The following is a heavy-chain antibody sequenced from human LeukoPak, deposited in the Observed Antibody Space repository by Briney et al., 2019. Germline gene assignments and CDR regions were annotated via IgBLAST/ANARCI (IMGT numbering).Heavy chain of an antibody. CDR2: VYYTGST. Sequence: SETLSLTCTVSGGYISSYYWSWIRQPPGEGLEWIGYVYYTGSTNYDPSLKSRVSISVDTSKNQFSLKLSSVTAADTAVYYCARGLSSSWYHYYYYYMDVWGKGTTVTVSS. CDR1: GGYISSYY. CDR3: ARGLSSSWYHYYYYYMDV. J-gene: IGHJ6*03. V-gene: IGHV4-59*01. D-gene: IGHD6-13*01.